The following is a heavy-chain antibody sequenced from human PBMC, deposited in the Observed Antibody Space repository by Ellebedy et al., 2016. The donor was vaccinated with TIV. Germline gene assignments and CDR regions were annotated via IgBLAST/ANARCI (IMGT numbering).Heavy chain of an antibody. CDR1: GFTFSSYA. J-gene: IGHJ6*02. CDR2: INTNGDST. CDR3: VKDRPGPAVRGLLSYYYYGMDV. V-gene: IGHV3-64D*08. Sequence: PGGSLRLSCSASGFTFSSYAMHWVRQVPGKGLEYVSSINTNGDSTYYAGSVKGRFTISRDNSKNTLYLQMSSLRGEDTALYYCVKDRPGPAVRGLLSYYYYGMDVWGQGTTVTVSS. D-gene: IGHD2-2*01.